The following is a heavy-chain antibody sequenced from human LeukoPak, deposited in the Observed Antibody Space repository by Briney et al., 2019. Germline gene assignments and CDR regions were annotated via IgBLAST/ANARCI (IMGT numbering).Heavy chain of an antibody. V-gene: IGHV4-59*12. Sequence: PSETLSLTCTVSGGSISSYYWSWIRQPPGEGLEWIGSIYYSGSTNYNPSLKSRVTISIDTSKNQFSLNLSSVTAADTAVYYCARGRTQQNLFDYWGQGTLVTVSS. CDR1: GGSISSYY. D-gene: IGHD1-14*01. CDR3: ARGRTQQNLFDY. CDR2: IYYSGST. J-gene: IGHJ4*02.